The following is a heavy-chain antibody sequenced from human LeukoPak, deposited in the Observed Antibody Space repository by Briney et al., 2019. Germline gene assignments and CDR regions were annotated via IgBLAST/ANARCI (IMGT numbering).Heavy chain of an antibody. J-gene: IGHJ5*02. CDR2: INSDGSST. D-gene: IGHD3-3*01. CDR3: ARGVTIFGVVIKFYNWFDP. Sequence: GGSLRLSCAASGFTFSSYWTHWVRQAPGKGLVWVSRINSDGSSTSYADSVKGRFTISRDNAKNTLYLQMNSLRAEDTAVYYCARGVTIFGVVIKFYNWFDPWGQGTLVTVSS. V-gene: IGHV3-74*01. CDR1: GFTFSSYW.